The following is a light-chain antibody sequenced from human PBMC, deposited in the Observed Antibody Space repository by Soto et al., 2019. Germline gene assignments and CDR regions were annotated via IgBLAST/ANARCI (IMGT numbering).Light chain of an antibody. CDR2: DVS. Sequence: QSALTQPASVSGSPGQSITISCTGTSSDVGGYNYVSWYQQHPGKAPKLMIYDVSNRPSGVSNRFSGSKSGNTAFLTISGLQAEDEADYYCSSYTSSSTLEFGGGTKLTVL. CDR3: SSYTSSSTLE. V-gene: IGLV2-14*01. J-gene: IGLJ2*01. CDR1: SSDVGGYNY.